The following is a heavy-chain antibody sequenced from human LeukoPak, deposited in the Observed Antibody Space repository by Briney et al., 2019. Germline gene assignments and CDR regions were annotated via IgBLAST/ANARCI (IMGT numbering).Heavy chain of an antibody. J-gene: IGHJ4*02. CDR3: AKDRGSWSVGYFDY. CDR1: GFTFSSYS. CDR2: ISGSGGST. D-gene: IGHD6-13*01. V-gene: IGHV3-23*01. Sequence: PGGSLRLSCAASGFTFSSYSMNWVRQAPGKGLEWVSAISGSGGSTYYTDSVKGRFTISRDNSKNTLYLQMNSLRAEDTAVYYCAKDRGSWSVGYFDYWGQGTLVTVSS.